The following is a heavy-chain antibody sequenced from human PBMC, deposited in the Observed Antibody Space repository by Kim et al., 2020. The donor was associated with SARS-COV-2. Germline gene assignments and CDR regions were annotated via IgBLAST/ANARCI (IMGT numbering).Heavy chain of an antibody. V-gene: IGHV1-18*01. Sequence: APKLQGRVTMTPDTSTSTAYMELRSLRSDDTAVYYCARFGGRKGSSPFDPWGQGTLVTVSS. D-gene: IGHD6-6*01. J-gene: IGHJ5*02. CDR3: ARFGGRKGSSPFDP.